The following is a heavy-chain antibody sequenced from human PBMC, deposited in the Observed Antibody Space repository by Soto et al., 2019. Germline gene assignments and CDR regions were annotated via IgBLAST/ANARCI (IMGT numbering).Heavy chain of an antibody. CDR1: GGSISSYY. V-gene: IGHV4-59*01. CDR2: IYYSGST. D-gene: IGHD6-25*01. J-gene: IGHJ5*02. Sequence: QVQLQESGPGLVKPSETLSLTCTVSGGSISSYYWSWIRQPPGKGLEWIGYIYYSGSTNYNPSLKSRVTISVATSQHQFSSTLSSVTAAYTAVYYCARPHGGSSGWDNWFDPWGQGTLVTVSS. CDR3: ARPHGGSSGWDNWFDP.